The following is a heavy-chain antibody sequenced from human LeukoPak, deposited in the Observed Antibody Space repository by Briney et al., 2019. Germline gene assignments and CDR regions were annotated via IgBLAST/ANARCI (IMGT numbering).Heavy chain of an antibody. CDR2: INHSGST. Sequence: PSETLSLTCAVYGRSFSGYYWSWIRQPPGKGLEWIGEINHSGSTNYNPSLKSRVTISVDTSKNQFSLKLSSVTAADTAVYYCARGRITMVRGVPFDYWGQGTLVTVSS. V-gene: IGHV4-34*01. D-gene: IGHD3-10*01. CDR1: GRSFSGYY. J-gene: IGHJ4*02. CDR3: ARGRITMVRGVPFDY.